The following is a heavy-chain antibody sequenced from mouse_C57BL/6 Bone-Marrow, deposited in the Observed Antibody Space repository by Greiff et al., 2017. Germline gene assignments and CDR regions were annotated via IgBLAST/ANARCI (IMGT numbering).Heavy chain of an antibody. CDR3: ARWDHIGAY. V-gene: IGHV1-72*01. J-gene: IGHJ3*01. CDR1: GYTFTSYW. D-gene: IGHD2-14*01. CDR2: IDPNSGGT. Sequence: QVQLQQPGAELVKPGASVTLSCKASGYTFTSYWMHWVKQRPGRGLEWLGRIDPNSGGTKYNEKFKSKATLTVDKPTSTAYMQLSSLTSEDSAVYYCARWDHIGAYWGQGTLVTVSA.